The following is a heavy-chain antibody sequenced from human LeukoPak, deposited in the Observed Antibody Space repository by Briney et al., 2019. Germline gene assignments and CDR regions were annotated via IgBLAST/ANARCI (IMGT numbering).Heavy chain of an antibody. CDR1: GGSFSGYY. CDR3: AGSYCSSTSCYEGYFDY. D-gene: IGHD2-2*01. J-gene: IGHJ4*02. CDR2: INHSGST. V-gene: IGHV4-34*01. Sequence: SETLSLTCAVYGGSFSGYYWSWIRQPPGKGLEWIGEINHSGSTNYNSSLKSRVTISVDTSKNQFSLKLSSVTAADTAVYYCAGSYCSSTSCYEGYFDYWGQGTLVTVSS.